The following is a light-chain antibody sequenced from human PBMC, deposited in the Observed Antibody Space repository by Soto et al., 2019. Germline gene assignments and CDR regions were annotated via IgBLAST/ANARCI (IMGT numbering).Light chain of an antibody. Sequence: EIVMTQSPDTLSVSPGERATLSCRASQSVRSSLAWYQQKPGQAPRLLIYGASTRATGIPARFSGSGSGTEFTLTISSLQSEDSAVYYCQQFNNWPHTFGQGTKVDIK. J-gene: IGKJ1*01. CDR3: QQFNNWPHT. V-gene: IGKV3-15*01. CDR1: QSVRSS. CDR2: GAS.